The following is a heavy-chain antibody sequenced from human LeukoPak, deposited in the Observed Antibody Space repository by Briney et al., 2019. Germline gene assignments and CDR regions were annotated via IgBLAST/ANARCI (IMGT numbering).Heavy chain of an antibody. D-gene: IGHD6-6*01. CDR1: GFTFSSYS. CDR2: ISSSSSTI. J-gene: IGHJ4*02. CDR3: AKDGVSGIAARFDY. V-gene: IGHV3-48*01. Sequence: GGSLRLSCAASGFTFSSYSMNWVRQAPGKGLEWVSYISSSSSTIYYADSVKGRFAISRDNSKNTLYLQMNSLRAEDTAVYYCAKDGVSGIAARFDYWGQGTLATVSS.